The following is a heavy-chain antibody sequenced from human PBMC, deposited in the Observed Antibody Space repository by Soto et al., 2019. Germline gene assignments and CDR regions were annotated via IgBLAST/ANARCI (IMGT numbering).Heavy chain of an antibody. CDR1: GYPVTAYY. J-gene: IGHJ3*02. D-gene: IGHD3-3*01. CDR2: INPATGAA. V-gene: IGHV1-2*02. CDR3: ARGGGVGVAGSAAFDM. Sequence: QLHLVHSGAVVKKPGASVTVSCSASGYPVTAYYMHWVRQAPGRGLEWMGGINPATGAATYTQTFQGRVTMTRDTSTSTVFMELSGLTSEDTAVFYCARGGGVGVAGSAAFDMWGQGTVVTVSS.